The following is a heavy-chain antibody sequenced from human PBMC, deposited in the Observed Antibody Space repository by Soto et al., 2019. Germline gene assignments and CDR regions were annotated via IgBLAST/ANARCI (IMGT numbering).Heavy chain of an antibody. CDR2: IIPIFGTA. CDR3: ARAGKYSSSNRWSDP. Sequence: VASVKVSCKASGGTFSSYAISWVRQAPGQGLEWMGGIIPIFGTANYAQKFQGRVTITADESTSTAYMELSSLRSEDTAVYYCARAGKYSSSNRWSDPWGQGTLVTVSS. J-gene: IGHJ5*02. D-gene: IGHD6-13*01. CDR1: GGTFSSYA. V-gene: IGHV1-69*13.